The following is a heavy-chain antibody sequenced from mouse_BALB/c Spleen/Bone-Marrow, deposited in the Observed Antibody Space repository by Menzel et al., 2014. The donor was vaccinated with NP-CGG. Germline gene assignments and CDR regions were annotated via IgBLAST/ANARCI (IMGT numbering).Heavy chain of an antibody. CDR3: ATYDGYYFDY. D-gene: IGHD2-3*01. Sequence: EVKVIESGPSLVKPSQPLSLPCSVTGDSITSGYWNWIRKFPGNKLEYMGYISYSGSTYYSPSLKSRISITRDTSKNQYYLQLNSVTTEDTATYYCATYDGYYFDYWGQGTTLTVSS. J-gene: IGHJ2*01. CDR1: GDSITSGY. V-gene: IGHV3-8*02. CDR2: ISYSGST.